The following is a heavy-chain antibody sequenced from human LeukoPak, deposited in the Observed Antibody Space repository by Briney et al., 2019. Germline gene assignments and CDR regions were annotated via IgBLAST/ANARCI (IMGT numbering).Heavy chain of an antibody. CDR3: ARDWTGPRDY. CDR1: GFTFSTFW. V-gene: IGHV3-74*01. CDR2: INPDDSTT. J-gene: IGHJ4*02. D-gene: IGHD3/OR15-3a*01. Sequence: GGSLRLSCADSGFTFSTFWMHWIRQAPGKGLVWVSRINPDDSTTNYADSVQGRFTISRDNAKNTLYLQMNSLRAEDTAVYYCARDWTGPRDYWGQGTLVTVSS.